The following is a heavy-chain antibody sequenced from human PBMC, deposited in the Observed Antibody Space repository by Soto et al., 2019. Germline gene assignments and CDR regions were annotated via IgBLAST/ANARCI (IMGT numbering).Heavy chain of an antibody. CDR2: IYYSGST. D-gene: IGHD3-10*01. Sequence: SETLSLTCTVSGGSISSGGYYWSWIRQHPGKGLEWIGYIYYSGSTYYNPSLKGRVTISVDTSKNQFSLKLSSVTAADTAVYYCARVGRGYYYYYGMDVWGQGTTVTVSS. V-gene: IGHV4-31*03. CDR1: GGSISSGGYY. J-gene: IGHJ6*02. CDR3: ARVGRGYYYYYGMDV.